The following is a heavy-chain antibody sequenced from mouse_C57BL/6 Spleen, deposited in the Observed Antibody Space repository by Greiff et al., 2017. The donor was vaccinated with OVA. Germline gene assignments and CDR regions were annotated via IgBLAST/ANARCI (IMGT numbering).Heavy chain of an antibody. CDR1: GFTFSDYG. V-gene: IGHV5-17*01. D-gene: IGHD1-1*01. Sequence: EVQGVESGGGLVKPGGSLKLSCAASGFTFSDYGMHWVRQAPEKGLEWVAYISSGSSNIYYADTVKGRFTISRDNAKNTLFLQMTRLRSEDTAMYYCATEGDYGREFDYWGQGTTLTVSS. CDR3: ATEGDYGREFDY. J-gene: IGHJ2*01. CDR2: ISSGSSNI.